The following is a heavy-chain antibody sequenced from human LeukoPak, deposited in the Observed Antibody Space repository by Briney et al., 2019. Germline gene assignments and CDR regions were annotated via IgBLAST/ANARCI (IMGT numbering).Heavy chain of an antibody. CDR1: GFSFSTYS. J-gene: IGHJ6*02. CDR3: ARRNYYYYAMDV. CDR2: IVGSSSNI. Sequence: PGGSLRLSCTASGFSFSTYSMNWVRQAPGKGLEWVSYIVGSSSNIYYADSVKGRFTISRDNAKNSLYLQMNSLRAEDTAVYYCARRNYYYYAMDVWGQGTTVTVSS. V-gene: IGHV3-48*04.